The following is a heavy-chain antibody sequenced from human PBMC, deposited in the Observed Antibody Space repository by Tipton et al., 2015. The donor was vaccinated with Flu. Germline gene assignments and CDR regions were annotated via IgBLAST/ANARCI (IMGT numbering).Heavy chain of an antibody. CDR3: ARGGVVVTT. Sequence: TLSLTCTVSGGSISSYYWSWIRQPPGKGLEWIGYIYYSGSTNYSPSLKSRVTISVDTSKNQFSLKLSSVTAADTAVYYCARGGVVVTTWGQGTMVTVSS. D-gene: IGHD2-15*01. J-gene: IGHJ3*01. CDR1: GGSISSYY. V-gene: IGHV4-59*01. CDR2: IYYSGST.